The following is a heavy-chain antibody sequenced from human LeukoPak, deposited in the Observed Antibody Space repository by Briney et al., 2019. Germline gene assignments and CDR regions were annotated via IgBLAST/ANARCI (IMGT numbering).Heavy chain of an antibody. CDR3: ARDRDSYYQAAFDI. CDR2: IYHSGST. J-gene: IGHJ3*02. D-gene: IGHD3-22*01. Sequence: PSETLSLTCAVSGGSISSSNWWSWVRQPPGKGLEWIGEIYHSGSTNYNPSLKSRVTISVDKSKNQFSLKLSSVTAADTAVYYCARDRDSYYQAAFDIWGQGTMVSVSS. CDR1: GGSISSSNW. V-gene: IGHV4-4*02.